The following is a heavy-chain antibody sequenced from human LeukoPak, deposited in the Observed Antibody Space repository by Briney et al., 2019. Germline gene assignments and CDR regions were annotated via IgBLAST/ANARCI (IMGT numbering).Heavy chain of an antibody. J-gene: IGHJ4*02. D-gene: IGHD3-22*01. Sequence: GGSLRLSCVASLFTFSSYAMSGVRQAPGKGLEWVSRISGSGGSTYYADSVKGRFTIARDNSKNTLYLQMTSLRAEDTAVYYCAKDQVGIVVGSFDYWGQGHRVTVSS. CDR3: AKDQVGIVVGSFDY. V-gene: IGHV3-23*01. CDR2: ISGSGGST. CDR1: LFTFSSYA.